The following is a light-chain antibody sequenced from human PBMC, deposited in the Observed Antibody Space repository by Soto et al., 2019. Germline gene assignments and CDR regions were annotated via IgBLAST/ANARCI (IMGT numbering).Light chain of an antibody. Sequence: DVVMTQTPLSLSVTPGQPASIXXKPXKSLLHITGETFLFWYLQKPGQSPQXXIYEVSTRVSGGPDRFSGSGSGTDFTLEISRVETDDVGIYSCMQSTQLPPTFGQGTRLEIK. CDR1: KSLLHITGETF. J-gene: IGKJ5*01. V-gene: IGKV2D-29*02. CDR3: MQSTQLPPT. CDR2: EVS.